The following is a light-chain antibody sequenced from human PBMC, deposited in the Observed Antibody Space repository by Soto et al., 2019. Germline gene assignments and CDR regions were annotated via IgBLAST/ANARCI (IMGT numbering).Light chain of an antibody. Sequence: ETVLTQSPGTLSLSPGERATLSCRASQTVYNGYLAWYQQKPGQAPRLLIYDASKRATGIPARFSGSGSGTDFTLTISSLEPEDFAVYYCQQRSDWPLTFGQGTRLEIK. V-gene: IGKV3-11*01. CDR2: DAS. CDR3: QQRSDWPLT. J-gene: IGKJ5*01. CDR1: QTVYNGY.